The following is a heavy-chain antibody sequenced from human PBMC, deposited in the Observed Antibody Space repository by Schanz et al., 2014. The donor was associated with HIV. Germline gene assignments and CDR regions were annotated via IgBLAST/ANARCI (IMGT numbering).Heavy chain of an antibody. CDR2: ISESGGRS. D-gene: IGHD2-2*02. J-gene: IGHJ4*02. Sequence: EVQLVESGGGLVKPGRSLRLSCTASGFTFGDYPMSWFRQAPGKGLEWVSSISESGGRSYYADSVKGRFAISRDKSKNTLYLQMNSLRAEDTAVYYCAKDPGILPRTYFDSWGQGTPVTVSS. V-gene: IGHV3-23*04. CDR3: AKDPGILPRTYFDS. CDR1: GFTFGDYP.